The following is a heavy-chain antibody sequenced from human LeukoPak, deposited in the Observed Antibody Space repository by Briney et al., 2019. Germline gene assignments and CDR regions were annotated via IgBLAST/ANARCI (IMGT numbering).Heavy chain of an antibody. CDR1: GFTFSSYS. J-gene: IGHJ3*02. CDR3: ARDELRCGPRGDAFDI. CDR2: ISASSTTI. Sequence: GGSLRLSCAASGFTFSSYSMNWVRQAPGKGLEWVSYISASSTTIYYIDSVKGRFTISRDNAKSSLYLQMNSLRAEDTAVYYYARDELRCGPRGDAFDIWGQGTMVTVSS. D-gene: IGHD2-21*01. V-gene: IGHV3-48*01.